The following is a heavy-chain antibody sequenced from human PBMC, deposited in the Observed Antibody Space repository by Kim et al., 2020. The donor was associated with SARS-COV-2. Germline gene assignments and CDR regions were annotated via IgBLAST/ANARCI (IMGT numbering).Heavy chain of an antibody. D-gene: IGHD6-13*01. J-gene: IGHJ4*02. CDR2: IIPFMNTA. CDR3: ADSSWNQGFDL. Sequence: SVKVSCKASGGTLGRYSLSWVRQAPGQGLEWMGWIIPFMNTANYAQTFQDRLTITADTSTNTAYMELRSLRSEDTAMYYCADSSWNQGFDLWGPGTLVTVSS. CDR1: GGTLGRYS. V-gene: IGHV1-69*06.